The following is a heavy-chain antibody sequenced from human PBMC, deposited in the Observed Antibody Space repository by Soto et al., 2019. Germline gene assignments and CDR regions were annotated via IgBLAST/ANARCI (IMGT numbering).Heavy chain of an antibody. D-gene: IGHD3-9*01. CDR2: INPSGGST. CDR1: GYTFTSYY. J-gene: IGHJ6*02. V-gene: IGHV1-46*01. Sequence: ASVKVSCKASGYTFTSYYMHWVRQAPGQGLEWMGIINPSGGSTSYAQKFQGRVTMTRDTSTSTVYMELSSLRSEDTAVYYCARDQAILNYDILTGYLYGMDVWGQGTTVTVSS. CDR3: ARDQAILNYDILTGYLYGMDV.